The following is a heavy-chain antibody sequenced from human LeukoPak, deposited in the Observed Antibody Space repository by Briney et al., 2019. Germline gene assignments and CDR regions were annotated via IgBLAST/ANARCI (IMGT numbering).Heavy chain of an antibody. V-gene: IGHV5-51*01. CDR1: GYSFTSYW. CDR3: ASLEGGAAAGTGWFDP. Sequence: GESLKISCKGSGYSFTSYWIGWVRQMPGKGLEWMGIIYPGDSDTRYSPSFQGQVTISADKSISTAYLQWSSLKASDTAMYYCASLEGGAAAGTGWFDPWGQGTLVTVSS. CDR2: IYPGDSDT. J-gene: IGHJ5*02. D-gene: IGHD6-13*01.